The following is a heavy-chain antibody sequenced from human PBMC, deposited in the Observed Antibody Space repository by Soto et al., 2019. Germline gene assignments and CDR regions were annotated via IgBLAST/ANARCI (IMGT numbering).Heavy chain of an antibody. Sequence: HGESLKISCKGSGYKFTNYWIGWVRQMPGKGLEWMGIIYPSDSNTRHSPFFQGQVSISVDKSTNTAYLQWTSLKASDTAIYYCARHDLDTVMADYWGQGTLVTVSS. J-gene: IGHJ4*02. CDR1: GYKFTNYW. CDR2: IYPSDSNT. CDR3: ARHDLDTVMADY. V-gene: IGHV5-51*01. D-gene: IGHD5-18*01.